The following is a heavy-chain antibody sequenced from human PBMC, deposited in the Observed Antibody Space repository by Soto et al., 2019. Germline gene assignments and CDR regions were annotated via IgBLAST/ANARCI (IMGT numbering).Heavy chain of an antibody. J-gene: IGHJ4*02. Sequence: ASVKFSCKASGYTFTSYDINWVRQATGQGLEWMGWMNPNSGNTGYAQKFQGRVTMTRNTSISTAYMELSSLRSEDTAVYYCARGVGYGSGSYYNFPIFDYWGQGTLVTVSS. CDR1: GYTFTSYD. D-gene: IGHD3-10*01. CDR2: MNPNSGNT. V-gene: IGHV1-8*01. CDR3: ARGVGYGSGSYYNFPIFDY.